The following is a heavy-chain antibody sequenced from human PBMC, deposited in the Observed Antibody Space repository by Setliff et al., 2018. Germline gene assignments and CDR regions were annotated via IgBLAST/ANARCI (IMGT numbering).Heavy chain of an antibody. CDR1: GFTLSGSA. J-gene: IGHJ4*02. Sequence: GGSLRLSCAVSGFTLSGSAVHWVRQASGKGLEWVGRIRSKAFSYATRYTESMKGRFTISRDDSKNTAYLQMDSLNTEATAVYYCIVAGNYFDYWGQGTLVTVSS. D-gene: IGHD5-12*01. V-gene: IGHV3-73*01. CDR2: IRSKAFSYAT. CDR3: IVAGNYFDY.